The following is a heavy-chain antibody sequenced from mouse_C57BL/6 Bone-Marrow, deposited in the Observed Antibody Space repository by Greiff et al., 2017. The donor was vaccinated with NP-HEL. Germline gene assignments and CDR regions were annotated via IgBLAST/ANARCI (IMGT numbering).Heavy chain of an antibody. CDR1: GFTFSSYT. V-gene: IGHV5-9*01. Sequence: EVQLVESGGGLVKPGWSLKLSCAASGFTFSSYTMSWVRQTPEKRLEWVATISGGGGNNYYPDSVKGRFTISRDNAKNTLYLQMSSLRSEDTALYYCARGDYWGQGTTLTVSS. CDR3: ARGDY. J-gene: IGHJ2*01. CDR2: ISGGGGNN.